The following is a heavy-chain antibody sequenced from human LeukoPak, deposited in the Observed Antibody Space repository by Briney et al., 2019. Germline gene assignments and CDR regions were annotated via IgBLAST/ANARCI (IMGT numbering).Heavy chain of an antibody. CDR3: ARDFDY. J-gene: IGHJ4*02. CDR2: TSTSGST. V-gene: IGHV4-4*07. CDR1: GVSISSYY. Sequence: SETLSLTCTVSGVSISSYYWSWIRQPAGEGLEWIGRTSTSGSTNFNPSLKSRVTMSVDTSKNHFSLNLSSVTAADTAVYYCARDFDYWGQGTLVTVSS.